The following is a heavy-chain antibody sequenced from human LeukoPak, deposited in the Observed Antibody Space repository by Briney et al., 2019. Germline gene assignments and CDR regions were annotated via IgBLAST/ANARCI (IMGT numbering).Heavy chain of an antibody. Sequence: GGSLRLSCAASGFTFSTYSMNWVRQAPGKGMEWVSYIDSSSSTIYYADSVRGRFTISRDKATNSLYLQKDSLRAADTAVYYCAREGPQYCSGGSCYLFDYWGQGTLVTVSS. V-gene: IGHV3-48*01. CDR3: AREGPQYCSGGSCYLFDY. D-gene: IGHD2-15*01. J-gene: IGHJ4*02. CDR2: IDSSSSTI. CDR1: GFTFSTYS.